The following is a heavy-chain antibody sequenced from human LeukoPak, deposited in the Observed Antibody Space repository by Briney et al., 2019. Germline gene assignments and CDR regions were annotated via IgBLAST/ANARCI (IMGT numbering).Heavy chain of an antibody. J-gene: IGHJ4*02. Sequence: GESLKISCKGSGYSFTSYWIRWVRQMPGRGLEWMGRFDPSDSYTNYSPSFQGHVTISADKSISTAYLQWSSVKASDTAMYYCASYCSGTSCSNFDYWGQGTLVTVSS. CDR2: FDPSDSYT. CDR1: GYSFTSYW. CDR3: ASYCSGTSCSNFDY. V-gene: IGHV5-10-1*01. D-gene: IGHD2-15*01.